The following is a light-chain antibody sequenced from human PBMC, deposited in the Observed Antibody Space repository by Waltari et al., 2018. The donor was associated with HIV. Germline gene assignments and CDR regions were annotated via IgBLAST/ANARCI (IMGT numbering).Light chain of an antibody. CDR1: SSNVGSPY. CDR3: AAWDDSLSGPGV. CDR2: RNN. J-gene: IGLJ3*02. V-gene: IGLV1-47*01. Sequence: QSVLTQPPSASGTPGQRVTIPCSGRSSNVGSPYVFWYTQLPGPAPNLLIYRNNQRPSGVPDRFSGSKSGTSASLAISGLRSEDEADYYCAAWDDSLSGPGVFGGGTKLTVL.